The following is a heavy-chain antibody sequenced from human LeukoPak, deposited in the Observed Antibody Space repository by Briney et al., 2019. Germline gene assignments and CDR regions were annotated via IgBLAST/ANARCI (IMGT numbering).Heavy chain of an antibody. CDR1: GGSISSYY. Sequence: PSETLSLTCTVSGGSISSYYWSWIRQPPGKGLEWIGSIYYSGTIYYTPSLKSRVTISIHTSKNQFSLKLSSVTAADTAVYYCARDTLAAAATRAFDIWGQGTMVTVSS. V-gene: IGHV4-59*12. J-gene: IGHJ3*02. CDR2: IYYSGTI. D-gene: IGHD6-13*01. CDR3: ARDTLAAAATRAFDI.